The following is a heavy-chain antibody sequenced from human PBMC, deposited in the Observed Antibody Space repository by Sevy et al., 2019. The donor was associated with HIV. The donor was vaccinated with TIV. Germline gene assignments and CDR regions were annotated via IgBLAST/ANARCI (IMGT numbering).Heavy chain of an antibody. CDR3: ARTGAYADTYYRHYAMDV. CDR2: INQDGSVK. Sequence: GGSLRLSCAASGFSFRSYWMSWVRQAPGKGLEWVANINQDGSVKYYPDSVMGRFTISRDSARNSVYLQINSLRADDTARYYCARTGAYADTYYRHYAMDVWGQGTSVTVSS. V-gene: IGHV3-7*03. J-gene: IGHJ6*02. D-gene: IGHD4-17*01. CDR1: GFSFRSYW.